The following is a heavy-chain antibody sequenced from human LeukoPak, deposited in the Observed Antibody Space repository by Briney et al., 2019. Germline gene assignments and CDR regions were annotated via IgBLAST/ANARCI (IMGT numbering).Heavy chain of an antibody. CDR2: ISGSGGST. D-gene: IGHD5-12*01. Sequence: TGGSLRLSCAASGFTFSSYAMSWVRQAPGKGLEWVSAISGSGGSTYYADSVKGRFTISRDNSKNTLYLQMNSLRAEDTAVYYCAKHAIPKYSGYDVYSDYWGQGTLVTVSS. V-gene: IGHV3-23*01. CDR1: GFTFSSYA. CDR3: AKHAIPKYSGYDVYSDY. J-gene: IGHJ4*02.